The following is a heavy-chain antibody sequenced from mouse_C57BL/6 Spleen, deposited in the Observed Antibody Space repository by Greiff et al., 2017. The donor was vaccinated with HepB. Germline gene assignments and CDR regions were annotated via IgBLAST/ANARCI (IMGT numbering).Heavy chain of an antibody. CDR2: IDPENGDT. CDR1: GFNIKDDY. D-gene: IGHD1-1*01. J-gene: IGHJ4*01. V-gene: IGHV14-4*01. CDR3: TSITTGVGEMDY. Sequence: VQLQQSGAELVRPGASVKLSCTASGFNIKDDYMHWVKQRPEQGLEWIGWIDPENGDTEYASKFQGKATITADTSSNTAYLQLSSLTSEDTAVYYCTSITTGVGEMDYWGQGTSVTVSS.